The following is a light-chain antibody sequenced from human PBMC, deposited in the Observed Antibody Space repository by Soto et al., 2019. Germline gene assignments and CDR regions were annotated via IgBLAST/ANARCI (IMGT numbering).Light chain of an antibody. CDR1: QDIRID. J-gene: IGKJ1*01. CDR3: LQHKTYPQT. CDR2: AAS. V-gene: IGKV1-17*01. Sequence: DIQMTQSPSSLSASVGDRVIITCRASQDIRIDLGWYQQKPGKAPKRLIYAASSLKTGVPSRFSGSGSGTEFTLTISSLQPEDFATYFCLQHKTYPQTFGQGTKVDIK.